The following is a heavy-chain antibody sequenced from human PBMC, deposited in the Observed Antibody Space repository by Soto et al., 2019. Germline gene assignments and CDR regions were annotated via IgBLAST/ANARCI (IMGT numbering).Heavy chain of an antibody. CDR3: ARCDYGYGMDV. V-gene: IGHV4-39*01. CDR1: GGSISSSIHY. CDR2: IFYRRST. D-gene: IGHD4-17*01. Sequence: QLQLQESGPGLVKPSETLSLTCTVSGGSISSSIHYWGWIRQPPGKGLAWIGRIFYRRSTYYNLSLKSRITISVDTSKNQFSLKLSSATAADAAVYYCARCDYGYGMDVWGQGTTVTVSS. J-gene: IGHJ6*02.